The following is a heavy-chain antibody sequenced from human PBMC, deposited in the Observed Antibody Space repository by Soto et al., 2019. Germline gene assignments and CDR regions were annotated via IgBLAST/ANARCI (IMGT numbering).Heavy chain of an antibody. CDR3: AIVGPLTTAGDF. J-gene: IGHJ4*02. D-gene: IGHD4-17*01. Sequence: QVHLVQSGTEVKQPGASVRISCRASGYTFTNYYMHWVRQAPGQGLEWVGIINPRDGTTYYPQKFQGRITVTRDTSTSTVYMELSSLRSADTAVFYCAIVGPLTTAGDFWGQGTLVTVSS. CDR1: GYTFTNYY. V-gene: IGHV1-46*01. CDR2: INPRDGTT.